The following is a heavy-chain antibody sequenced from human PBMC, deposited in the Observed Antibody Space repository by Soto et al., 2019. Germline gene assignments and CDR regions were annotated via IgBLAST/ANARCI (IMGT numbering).Heavy chain of an antibody. CDR2: ISYDGSNK. Sequence: QVQLVESGGGVVQPGTSLRLSCAASGVTFSHYGIHWVRQAPGKGLEWLGVISYDGSNKHYADSVKGRFTVSRDNSKNTLYLQMNSLRAEDTAVYFCARYSGKYKGRIDYWGQGTLVTVSS. J-gene: IGHJ4*02. V-gene: IGHV3-30*03. CDR3: ARYSGKYKGRIDY. CDR1: GVTFSHYG. D-gene: IGHD1-26*01.